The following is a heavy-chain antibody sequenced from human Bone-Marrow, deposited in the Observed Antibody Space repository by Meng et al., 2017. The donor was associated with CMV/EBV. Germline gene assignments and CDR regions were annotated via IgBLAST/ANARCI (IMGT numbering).Heavy chain of an antibody. CDR3: ARAAAAAGTIYYYCMDV. CDR2: ISAYNGNT. J-gene: IGHJ6*02. CDR1: GYTFTSYG. D-gene: IGHD6-13*01. Sequence: ASVKVTGKSSGYTFTSYGISRVRQAPGQGLEWMGWISAYNGNTNYAQKLQGRVTMTTDTSTSTAYMELRSLRSDDTAVYYCARAAAAAGTIYYYCMDVWGQGTTVPVSS. V-gene: IGHV1-18*01.